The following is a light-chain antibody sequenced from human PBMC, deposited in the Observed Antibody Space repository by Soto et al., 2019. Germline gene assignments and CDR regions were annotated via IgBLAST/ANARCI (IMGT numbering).Light chain of an antibody. Sequence: EIVLAQSPATLSLSPGERATLSCRASQSVSNNYLAWYQQIPGQAPRLLMYGASIRAAGVPDRFSGSGSGTEFTLTISRLEPEDFTVYYCHHYETFGQGTKV. CDR2: GAS. V-gene: IGKV3-20*01. CDR1: QSVSNNY. J-gene: IGKJ1*01. CDR3: HHYET.